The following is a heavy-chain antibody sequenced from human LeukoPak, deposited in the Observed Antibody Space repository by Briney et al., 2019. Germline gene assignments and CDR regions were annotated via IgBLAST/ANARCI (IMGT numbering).Heavy chain of an antibody. Sequence: PSQTLSLTCTVSGGSISSGGYYWSWIRQPPGKGLEWIGYIYHSGSTYYNPSLKSRVTISVDRSKNQFSLKLSSVTAADTAVYYCARQKPVRIAAGGAFDIWGQGTMVTVSS. V-gene: IGHV4-30-2*01. D-gene: IGHD6-13*01. CDR1: GGSISSGGYY. J-gene: IGHJ3*02. CDR2: IYHSGST. CDR3: ARQKPVRIAAGGAFDI.